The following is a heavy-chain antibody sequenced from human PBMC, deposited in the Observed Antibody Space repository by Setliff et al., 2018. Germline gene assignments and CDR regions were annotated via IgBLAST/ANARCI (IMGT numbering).Heavy chain of an antibody. J-gene: IGHJ3*02. Sequence: SETLSLTCTVSGGSITSGRYYWGWIRQPPGQGLEWIGGISHSANKYYNPSFRTGVTISVDMSKNQFFLNLDSVTAADTAVYYCASNYYDSRGHDAFDIWGQGTMVTVSS. CDR1: GGSITSGRYY. D-gene: IGHD3-22*01. CDR2: ISHSANK. V-gene: IGHV4-39*01. CDR3: ASNYYDSRGHDAFDI.